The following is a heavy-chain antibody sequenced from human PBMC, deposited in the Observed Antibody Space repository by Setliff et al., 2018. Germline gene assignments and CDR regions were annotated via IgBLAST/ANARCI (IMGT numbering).Heavy chain of an antibody. D-gene: IGHD3-16*02. J-gene: IGHJ5*02. CDR2: FDPEDGET. V-gene: IGHV1-24*01. CDR1: GYTLTELS. CDR3: ARVNPTMITFGGVIVIWFDP. Sequence: GGLVKVSCKVSGYTLTELSMHWVRQAPGKGLEWMGGFDPEDGETIYAQKFQGRVTMTEDTSTDTAYMELRSLRSDDTAVYYCARVNPTMITFGGVIVIWFDPWGQGTLVTVSS.